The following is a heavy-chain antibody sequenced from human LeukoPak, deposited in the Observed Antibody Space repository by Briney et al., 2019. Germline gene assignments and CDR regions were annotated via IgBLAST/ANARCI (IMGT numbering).Heavy chain of an antibody. J-gene: IGHJ3*02. CDR3: ARGHCPPPRDAFDI. CDR1: RGTFSMYP. CDR2: IHPIFGTA. D-gene: IGHD2-21*02. Sequence: SVQVSCKACRGTFSMYPISWLRPAPGHGLEWMGGIHPIFGTANAAQKFQGRVTITTDESTSTAYMELSSLRSEDTAVYYCARGHCPPPRDAFDIWGQGTMVTVSS. V-gene: IGHV1-69*05.